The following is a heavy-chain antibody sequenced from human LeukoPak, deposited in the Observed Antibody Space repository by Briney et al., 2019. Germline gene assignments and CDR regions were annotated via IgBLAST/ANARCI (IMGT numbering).Heavy chain of an antibody. J-gene: IGHJ4*02. D-gene: IGHD6-13*01. Sequence: SETLSLTSTVSGGSISSYYWSWIRQPPGKGLEWIGYIYYSGSTNYNPSLKSRVTISVDTSKNQFSLKLSSVTAADTAVYYCARQIASAGTAGFDFWGQGALVTVSP. CDR2: IYYSGST. CDR1: GGSISSYY. V-gene: IGHV4-59*12. CDR3: ARQIASAGTAGFDF.